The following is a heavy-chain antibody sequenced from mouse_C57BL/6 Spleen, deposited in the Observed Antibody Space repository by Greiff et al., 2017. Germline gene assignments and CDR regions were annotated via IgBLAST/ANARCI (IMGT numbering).Heavy chain of an antibody. CDR2: ISDGGSYT. CDR3: ARDGYSAWFAY. J-gene: IGHJ3*01. CDR1: GFTFSSYA. Sequence: DVMLVESGGGLVKPGGSLKLSCAASGFTFSSYAMSWVRQTPEKRLEWVATISDGGSYTYYPANVKGRFTISRDNAKNNLYLQMSHLKSEDTAMYYCARDGYSAWFAYWGQGTLVTVSA. V-gene: IGHV5-4*01. D-gene: IGHD2-3*01.